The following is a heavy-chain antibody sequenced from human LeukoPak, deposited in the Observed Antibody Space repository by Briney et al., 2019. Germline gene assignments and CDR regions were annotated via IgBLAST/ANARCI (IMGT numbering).Heavy chain of an antibody. J-gene: IGHJ3*01. Sequence: GGSLRLSCAASGFIVGHNYMSWFRQAPGKGLEWVSIIYSGGVYSDGTTHYADSVKGSFTISRDSSKNTLYLQMNSLRAEDTAVYYCARRELLGYSYGLGAFNVWGQGTMVTVSS. CDR3: ARRELLGYSYGLGAFNV. V-gene: IGHV3-66*04. CDR1: GFIVGHNY. CDR2: IYSGGVYSDGTT. D-gene: IGHD5-18*01.